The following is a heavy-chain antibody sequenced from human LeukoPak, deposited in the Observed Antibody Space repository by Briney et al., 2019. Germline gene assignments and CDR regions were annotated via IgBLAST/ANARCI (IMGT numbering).Heavy chain of an antibody. Sequence: GGSLRLSCAVSGITLSNYGMSWVRQAPGKGLEWVAGISDRGSRTNYADSVKGRFTISTDHPKNTLYLQMNSLRAEDTAVYLCAKRGVVIRVILVGFHKEAYYFDSWGQGALVTVSS. J-gene: IGHJ4*02. V-gene: IGHV3-23*01. D-gene: IGHD3-22*01. CDR2: ISDRGSRT. CDR3: AKRGVVIRVILVGFHKEAYYFDS. CDR1: GITLSNYG.